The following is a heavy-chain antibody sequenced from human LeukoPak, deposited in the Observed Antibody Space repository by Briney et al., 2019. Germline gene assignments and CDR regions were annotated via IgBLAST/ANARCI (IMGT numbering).Heavy chain of an antibody. CDR1: GGTLRSYA. CDR2: IIPIFCTA. D-gene: IGHD3-22*01. V-gene: IGHV1-69*05. Sequence: SVKVSCKASGGTLRSYAISWVRQAPGHGLEWMGSIIPIFCTANYAQKFQGRVTITTDESTSTAYMELSSLRSEDTAVYYCASHDDSSGVWGQGTLVTVSS. J-gene: IGHJ4*02. CDR3: ASHDDSSGV.